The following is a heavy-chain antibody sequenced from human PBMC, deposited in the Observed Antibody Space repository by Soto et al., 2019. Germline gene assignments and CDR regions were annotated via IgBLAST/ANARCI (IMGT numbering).Heavy chain of an antibody. J-gene: IGHJ5*01. V-gene: IGHV1-18*04. D-gene: IGHD5-12*01. Sequence: QVQLVQSGAEVKKPGASVKVSCKFSGYNFINYGMTWVRQAPGQGLEWMGWISGSNGATKYAQRCQARVTVTTDTSTNTAYMELRSLRLDDTAVYYCARDSKWLIINGNWFDSWGQGTLVTVSS. CDR2: ISGSNGAT. CDR1: GYNFINYG. CDR3: ARDSKWLIINGNWFDS.